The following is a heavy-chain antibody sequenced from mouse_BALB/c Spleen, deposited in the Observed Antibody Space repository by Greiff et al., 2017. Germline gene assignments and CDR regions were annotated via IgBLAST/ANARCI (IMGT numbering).Heavy chain of an antibody. CDR2: IYPGNGDT. Sequence: QVQLQQPGAELVKPGASVKMSCKASGYTFTSYNMHWVKQTPGQGLEWIGAIYPGNGDTSYNQKFKGKATLTADKSSSTAYMQLSSLTSEDSAVYYCARRGYDYDGYAMDYWGQGTSVTVSS. J-gene: IGHJ4*01. CDR3: ARRGYDYDGYAMDY. V-gene: IGHV1-12*01. CDR1: GYTFTSYN. D-gene: IGHD2-4*01.